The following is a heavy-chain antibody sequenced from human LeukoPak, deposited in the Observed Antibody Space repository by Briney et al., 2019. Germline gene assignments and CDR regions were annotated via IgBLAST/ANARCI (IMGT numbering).Heavy chain of an antibody. D-gene: IGHD2-2*01. CDR1: GYTFTDYY. Sequence: ASVKVSCKASGYTFTDYYYIHWVRQAPGQGLEWMGWLNPKSGDTNYAQKFQGRVTVTRDTSISTAYMELRRLRSDDAAVYYCARPSSTDYVWGQGTQVTVSS. V-gene: IGHV1-2*02. CDR2: LNPKSGDT. J-gene: IGHJ4*02. CDR3: ARPSSTDYV.